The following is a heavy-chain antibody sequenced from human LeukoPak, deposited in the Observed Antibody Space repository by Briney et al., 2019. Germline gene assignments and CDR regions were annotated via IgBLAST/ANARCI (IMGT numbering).Heavy chain of an antibody. J-gene: IGHJ4*02. Sequence: GGSLRLSCAASGFTFSSYAMSWVRQAPGKGLEWVSAISGSGGSTYYADSVEGRFAISRDNSKNTLYLQMNSLRAEDTAVYYCAKALRGKLLCLDYWGQGTLVTVSS. CDR2: ISGSGGST. V-gene: IGHV3-23*01. CDR3: AKALRGKLLCLDY. D-gene: IGHD2-2*01. CDR1: GFTFSSYA.